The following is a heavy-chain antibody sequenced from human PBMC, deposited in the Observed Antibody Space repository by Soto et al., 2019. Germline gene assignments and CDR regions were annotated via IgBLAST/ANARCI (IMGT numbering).Heavy chain of an antibody. D-gene: IGHD1-26*01. CDR2: ISYDGSNK. CDR1: GFTFSSYA. CDR3: ARVMVGATTLPKLDAFDI. J-gene: IGHJ3*02. Sequence: QVQLVESGGGVVQPGRSLRLSRAASGFTFSSYAMHWVRQAPGKGLEWVAVISYDGSNKYYADSVKGRFTISRDNSKNTLYLQMNSLRAEDTAVYYCARVMVGATTLPKLDAFDIWGQGTMVTVSS. V-gene: IGHV3-30-3*01.